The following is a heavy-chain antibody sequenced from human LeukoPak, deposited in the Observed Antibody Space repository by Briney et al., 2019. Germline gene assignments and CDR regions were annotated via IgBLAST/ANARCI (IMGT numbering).Heavy chain of an antibody. Sequence: PSETLSLTCTVSGDSVSSYYWSWIRQPPGKGLEWIGYINYSGSTNYNPSLKSRVTISGDTSKNQFSLKLSSVTAADTAVYHCASSPPGTEYFHHWGQGTLVTVSS. CDR3: ASSPPGTEYFHH. CDR1: GDSVSSYY. V-gene: IGHV4-59*08. CDR2: INYSGST. J-gene: IGHJ1*01.